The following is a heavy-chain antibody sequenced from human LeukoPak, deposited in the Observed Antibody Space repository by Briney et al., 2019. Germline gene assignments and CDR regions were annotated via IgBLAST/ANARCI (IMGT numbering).Heavy chain of an antibody. CDR1: GGSISSSSYY. Sequence: SETLSLTCTVSGGSISSSSYYWSWIRQPPGKGLEWIGEINHGGSTNYNPSLKSRVTISVDTSKNQFSLKLSSVTAADTAVYYCARPSRVAMSGHDAFDIWGQGTMVTVSS. CDR2: INHGGST. V-gene: IGHV4-39*07. D-gene: IGHD2-21*01. J-gene: IGHJ3*02. CDR3: ARPSRVAMSGHDAFDI.